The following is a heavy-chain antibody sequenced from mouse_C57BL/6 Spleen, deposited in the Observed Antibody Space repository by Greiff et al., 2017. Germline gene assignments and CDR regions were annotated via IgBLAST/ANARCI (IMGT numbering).Heavy chain of an antibody. CDR1: GYSFTGYY. Sequence: EVKVEESGPELVKPGASVKISCKASGYSFTGYYMNWVKQSPEKSLEWIGEINPSTGGTTYNQKLKAKATLTVDKSSSTAYMQLKSLTSEDSAVYYCASYGTYAMDYWGQGTSVTVSS. V-gene: IGHV1-42*01. D-gene: IGHD1-1*01. CDR2: INPSTGGT. J-gene: IGHJ4*01. CDR3: ASYGTYAMDY.